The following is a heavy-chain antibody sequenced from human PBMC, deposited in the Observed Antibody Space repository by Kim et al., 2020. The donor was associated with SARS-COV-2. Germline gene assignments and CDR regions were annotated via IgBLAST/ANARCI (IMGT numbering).Heavy chain of an antibody. Sequence: YARKFRGRVTVSKDTSIDTTYMDLTGLTSDDTAIYYCTREGDDFDYWGQGTMVTVSS. J-gene: IGHJ3*01. CDR3: TREGDDFDY. V-gene: IGHV1-2*02.